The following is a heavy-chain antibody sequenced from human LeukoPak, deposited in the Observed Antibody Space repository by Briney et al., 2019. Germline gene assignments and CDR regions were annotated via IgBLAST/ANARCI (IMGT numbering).Heavy chain of an antibody. D-gene: IGHD2-2*01. J-gene: IGHJ4*02. Sequence: ETLSLTCTVSGGSISSSSYYWGWIRQPPGKGLEWVSAISGSGGSTYYADSVKGRFTISRDNSKNTLYLQMNSLRAEDTAVYYCAKVKGLVPVIDYWGQGTLVTVSS. V-gene: IGHV3-23*01. CDR2: ISGSGGST. CDR3: AKVKGLVPVIDY. CDR1: GGSISSSSYY.